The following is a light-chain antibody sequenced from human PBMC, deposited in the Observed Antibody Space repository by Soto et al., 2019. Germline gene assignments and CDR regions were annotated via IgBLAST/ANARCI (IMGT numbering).Light chain of an antibody. CDR2: GAS. CDR3: QQYGSSSYT. CDR1: QSVASSY. J-gene: IGKJ2*01. Sequence: EIVLTQSPGTLSLSPGEGATLSCRASQSVASSYLAWYQQKPGQAPRLLIYGASNRATGIPDRFSGGGSGTDFTLTISRLEHEDVAVYYCQQYGSSSYTFGQGTKLEIK. V-gene: IGKV3-20*01.